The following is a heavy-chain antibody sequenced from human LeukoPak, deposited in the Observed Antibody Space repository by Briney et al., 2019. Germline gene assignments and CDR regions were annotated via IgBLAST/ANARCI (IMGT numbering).Heavy chain of an antibody. V-gene: IGHV1-69*04. Sequence: GASVKVSCKASGGTFSSYAISWVRQAPGQGLEWMGRIIPILGIANYAQKFQGRVTITADKSTSTAYMELSSLRSEDTAVYYCARGLRYCSGGSCPSYWGQGTLVTVSS. CDR1: GGTFSSYA. D-gene: IGHD2-15*01. J-gene: IGHJ4*02. CDR3: ARGLRYCSGGSCPSY. CDR2: IIPILGIA.